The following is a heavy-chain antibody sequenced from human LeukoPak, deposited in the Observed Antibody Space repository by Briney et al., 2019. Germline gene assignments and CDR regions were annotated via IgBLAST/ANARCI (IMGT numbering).Heavy chain of an antibody. CDR3: ARNTAALSHTTI. J-gene: IGHJ4*02. D-gene: IGHD6-13*01. V-gene: IGHV4-59*08. CDR1: GGSISSYY. Sequence: PSETLSLICTVSGGSISSYYWSWIRQPPGKGLEWIGYIYYSGSTNYKPSLKSRVTISVDTSKNQFSLKLSSVTAADTVVYYCARNTAALSHTTIWGQGTLVTVFS. CDR2: IYYSGST.